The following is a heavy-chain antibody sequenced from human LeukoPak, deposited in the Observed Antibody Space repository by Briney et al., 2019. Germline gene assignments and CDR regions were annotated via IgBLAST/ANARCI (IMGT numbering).Heavy chain of an antibody. CDR1: GFTFSDYY. J-gene: IGHJ6*03. CDR3: ARSGRRNYYYYMDV. V-gene: IGHV3-23*01. D-gene: IGHD3-10*01. CDR2: ISGSGGST. Sequence: GGSLRLSCAASGFTFSDYYMSWVRQAPGKGLEWVSGISGSGGSTYYADSVKGRFTISRDNSKNTLYLQMNSLRAEDTAVYYCARSGRRNYYYYMDVWGKGTTVTVSS.